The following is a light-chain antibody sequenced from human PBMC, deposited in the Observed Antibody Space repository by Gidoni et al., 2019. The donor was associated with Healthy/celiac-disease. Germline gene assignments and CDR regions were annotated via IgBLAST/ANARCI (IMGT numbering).Light chain of an antibody. CDR3: QQSYSTPGT. CDR2: AAS. CDR1: QIISSY. Sequence: DIQMTQSPSSLSASVGDRVTITCRSSQIISSYLNWYQQKPGKAPKLLIYAASSLQSGVPSRFSGSGSGTEFTLTISSLQPEDFATYYCQQSYSTPGTFGQGTKVEIK. V-gene: IGKV1-39*01. J-gene: IGKJ1*01.